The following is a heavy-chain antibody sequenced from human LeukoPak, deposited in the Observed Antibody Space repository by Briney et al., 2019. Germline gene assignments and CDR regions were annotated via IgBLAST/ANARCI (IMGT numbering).Heavy chain of an antibody. D-gene: IGHD3-10*01. CDR3: ARGPMVRGVHFDY. CDR2: INPNSGGT. Sequence: ASVKVSCKASGYTFTGYYMHWVRQAPGQGLEWMGWINPNSGGTNYAQKFQGRVTMTRDTSISTAYMELSRLRSDDTAVYYCARGPMVRGVHFDYWGQGTLVTVSS. CDR1: GYTFTGYY. V-gene: IGHV1-2*02. J-gene: IGHJ4*02.